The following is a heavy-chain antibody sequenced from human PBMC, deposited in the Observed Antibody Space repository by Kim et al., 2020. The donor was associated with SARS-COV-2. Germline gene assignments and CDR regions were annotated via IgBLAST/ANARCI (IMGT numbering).Heavy chain of an antibody. CDR2: IDNSGRT. V-gene: IGHV4-59*11. CDR3: AGSDFWSGYRFDY. D-gene: IGHD3-3*01. CDR1: GGSINGHS. Sequence: SETLSLTCSVSGGSINGHSWSWIRQSPGKGLEWIGYIDNSGRTNYNSSLKSRVTISRDMSKSQFSLSLNSVTTVGAAVYYCAGSDFWSGYRFDYWGQGSLVTVSS. J-gene: IGHJ4*03.